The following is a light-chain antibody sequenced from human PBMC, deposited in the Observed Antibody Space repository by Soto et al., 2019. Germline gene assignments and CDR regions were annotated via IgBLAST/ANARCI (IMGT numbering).Light chain of an antibody. V-gene: IGLV2-14*01. Sequence: QSVVTQPASVSGSPGQSITIYCTGTSRDVGGYEYVSWYQQYPGKAPRLIIYEVSNRPSGVSNRFSGSKSGNTASLTISGLRAEDEGDYFCSSYTGTSALILFGGGTKLTVL. CDR1: SRDVGGYEY. CDR2: EVS. CDR3: SSYTGTSALIL. J-gene: IGLJ2*01.